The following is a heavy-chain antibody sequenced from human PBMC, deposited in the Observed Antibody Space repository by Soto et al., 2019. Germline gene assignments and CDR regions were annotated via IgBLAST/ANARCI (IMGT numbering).Heavy chain of an antibody. D-gene: IGHD6-13*01. J-gene: IGHJ4*02. CDR2: IYYSGST. Sequence: SSETLSLTCIVSGESISGTIYYWGWIRKPPGKGLEWIGSIYYSGSTYYNPSLKSRVTISVDTSKNHFSLKLTSVTAADTAVYYCARPGGSGWFYFDSWGQGSQVTVS. CDR1: GESISGTIYY. V-gene: IGHV4-39*02. CDR3: ARPGGSGWFYFDS.